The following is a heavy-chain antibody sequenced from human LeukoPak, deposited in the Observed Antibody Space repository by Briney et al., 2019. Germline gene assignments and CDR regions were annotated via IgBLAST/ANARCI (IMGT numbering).Heavy chain of an antibody. CDR3: ARGPPPSESSSWYLSVGDHYYYYYYMDV. CDR2: IDTYGTGT. Sequence: GGSLRLSCAASGFTFSSYWMHWVRQDPGKGLLWVSRIDTYGTGTDYADSVKGRFIISRDNAKNSLYLQMNSLRAEDTAVYYCARGPPPSESSSWYLSVGDHYYYYYYMDVWGKGTTVTISS. CDR1: GFTFSSYW. V-gene: IGHV3-74*01. J-gene: IGHJ6*03. D-gene: IGHD6-13*01.